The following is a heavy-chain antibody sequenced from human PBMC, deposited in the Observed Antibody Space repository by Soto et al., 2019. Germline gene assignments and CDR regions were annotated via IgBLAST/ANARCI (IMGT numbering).Heavy chain of an antibody. CDR1: GFTFSSYL. J-gene: IGHJ4*02. V-gene: IGHV3-23*01. Sequence: EVQLLESGGGLVQPGGSLRLSCAASGFTFSSYLMSWVRQTPAKGLEWVSSISESGGNTYYADSVKGRFTISRDNSKNMLYLQMNSLRTEDTAIYYCAKRLGGAGAGRAIDHWGQGTLVTVSS. CDR2: ISESGGNT. D-gene: IGHD6-19*01. CDR3: AKRLGGAGAGRAIDH.